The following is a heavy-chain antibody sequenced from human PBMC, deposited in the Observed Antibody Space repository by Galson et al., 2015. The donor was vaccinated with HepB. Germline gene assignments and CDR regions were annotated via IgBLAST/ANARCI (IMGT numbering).Heavy chain of an antibody. CDR1: GYTLTELS. Sequence: SVKVSCKVSGYTLTELSMHWVRQAPGKGLEWMGGFDPEDGETIYAQKFQGRVTMTEDTSTDTAYMELSSLRSEDTAVYYCATANMVRGVITTRGAFDIWGQGTMVTVSS. CDR2: FDPEDGET. J-gene: IGHJ3*02. V-gene: IGHV1-24*01. CDR3: ATANMVRGVITTRGAFDI. D-gene: IGHD3-10*01.